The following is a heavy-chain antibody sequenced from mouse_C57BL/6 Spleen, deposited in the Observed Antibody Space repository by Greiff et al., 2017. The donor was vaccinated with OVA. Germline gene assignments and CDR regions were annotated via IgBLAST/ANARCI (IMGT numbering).Heavy chain of an antibody. D-gene: IGHD1-1*01. CDR3: TRDAYGSSYGYFDY. CDR2: ISSGGDYI. CDR1: GFTFSSYA. J-gene: IGHJ2*01. V-gene: IGHV5-9-1*02. Sequence: EVQRVESGEGLVKPGGSLKLSCAASGFTFSSYAMSWVRQTPEKRLEWVAYISSGGDYIYYADTVKGRFTISRDNARNTLYLQMSSLKSEDTAMYYCTRDAYGSSYGYFDYWGQGTTLTVSS.